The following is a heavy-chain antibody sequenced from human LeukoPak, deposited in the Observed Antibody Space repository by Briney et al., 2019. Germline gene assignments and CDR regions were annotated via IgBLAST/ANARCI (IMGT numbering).Heavy chain of an antibody. CDR2: ISSSSSYI. D-gene: IGHD3-10*01. V-gene: IGHV3-21*01. Sequence: GGSLRLSCAASGFTFSSHSMNWVRQAPGKGLEWVSSISSSSSYIYYADSVKGRFTISRDNAKNSLYLQMNSLRAEDTAVYYCASRILLWFGEFTTGGWFDPWGQGTLVTVSS. CDR1: GFTFSSHS. J-gene: IGHJ5*02. CDR3: ASRILLWFGEFTTGGWFDP.